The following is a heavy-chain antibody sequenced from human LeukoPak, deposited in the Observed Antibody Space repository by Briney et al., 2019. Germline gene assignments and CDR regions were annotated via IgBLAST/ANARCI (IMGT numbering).Heavy chain of an antibody. J-gene: IGHJ4*02. CDR3: ARLVSGVGYFDY. V-gene: IGHV4-59*08. CDR2: IYYSGST. D-gene: IGHD6-19*01. Sequence: SETLSLTCTVSGGSISSYHWSWIRQPPGKGLEWIGYIYYSGSTNYNPSLKSRVTISVDTSKNQFSLKLSSVTAADTAVYYCARLVSGVGYFDYWGQGMLVTVSS. CDR1: GGSISSYH.